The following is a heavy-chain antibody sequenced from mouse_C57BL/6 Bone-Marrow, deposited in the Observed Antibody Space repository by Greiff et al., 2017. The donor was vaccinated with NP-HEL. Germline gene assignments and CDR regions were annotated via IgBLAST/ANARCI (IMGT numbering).Heavy chain of an antibody. CDR3: ARGGHYYAMDY. CDR1: GYAFSSSW. D-gene: IGHD3-3*01. J-gene: IGHJ4*01. V-gene: IGHV1-82*01. Sequence: QVQLQQSGPELVKPGASVKISCKASGYAFSSSWMNWVKQRPGKGLEWIGRIYPGDGDTNYNGKFKGKATLTADKSSSTAYMQLSSLTSEDSAVYFCARGGHYYAMDYWGQGTSVTVSS. CDR2: IYPGDGDT.